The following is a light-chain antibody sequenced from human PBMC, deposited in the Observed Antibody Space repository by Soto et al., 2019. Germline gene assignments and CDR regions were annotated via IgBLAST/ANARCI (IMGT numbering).Light chain of an antibody. CDR1: QDIGDS. Sequence: DIQMTQSPSSLSASVGARVTISCQASQDIGDSLNWYQQKEGRTPKLLIYDSLHLAPGVPSRFSGSRSGTRFSLTISSMQPEDVATYFCQQYGSLPITFGQGTQL. V-gene: IGKV1-33*01. CDR2: DSL. J-gene: IGKJ5*01. CDR3: QQYGSLPIT.